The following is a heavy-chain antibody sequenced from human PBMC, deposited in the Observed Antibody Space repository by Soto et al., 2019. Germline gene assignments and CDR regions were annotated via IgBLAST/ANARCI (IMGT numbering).Heavy chain of an antibody. Sequence: PGGSLRLSCAASGFTFDYYAMHWVRQAPGKGLEWVSGISWNSGSIGYADSVKGRFTISRDNAKNSLYLQMNSLRAEDTALYYCAXDMTGTTFKNYYYGMDVWGQGTTVTVSS. CDR1: GFTFDYYA. J-gene: IGHJ6*02. CDR3: AXDMTGTTFKNYYYGMDV. D-gene: IGHD1-7*01. V-gene: IGHV3-9*01. CDR2: ISWNSGSI.